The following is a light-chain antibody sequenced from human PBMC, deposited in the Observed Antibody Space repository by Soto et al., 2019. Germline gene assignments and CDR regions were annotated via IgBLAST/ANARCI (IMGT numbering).Light chain of an antibody. J-gene: IGLJ1*01. CDR2: DVS. CDR1: SSDIGNYDY. Sequence: QSALTQPRSVSGSPGQSVTLSCTGTSSDIGNYDYVSWYQQHPGMAPKLILYDVSKRPSGVSDRFSGSKPGNTASLTISGLQAEDEAAYYCCSYAGSYIQYVFGTGTKVTVL. CDR3: CSYAGSYIQYV. V-gene: IGLV2-11*01.